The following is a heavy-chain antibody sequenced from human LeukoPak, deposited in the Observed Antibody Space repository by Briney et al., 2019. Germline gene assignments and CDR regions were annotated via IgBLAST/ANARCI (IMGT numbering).Heavy chain of an antibody. D-gene: IGHD3-3*01. CDR1: GFTISNFG. V-gene: IGHV3-33*01. CDR2: IWYDGSNR. Sequence: GGSLRLSCAASGFTISNFGMHWVRQAPGKGLEWVAIIWYDGSNRYYADSVKGRFTISRDNSKNTLYLQMNSLRAEDTAVYYRARDGAFWSGYPYYFDYWGQGTLVTFSS. CDR3: ARDGAFWSGYPYYFDY. J-gene: IGHJ4*02.